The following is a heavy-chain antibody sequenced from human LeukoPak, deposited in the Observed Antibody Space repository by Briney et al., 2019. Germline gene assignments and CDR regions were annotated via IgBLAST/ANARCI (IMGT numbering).Heavy chain of an antibody. V-gene: IGHV1-18*01. CDR2: ISAYNGNT. D-gene: IGHD3-9*01. J-gene: IGHJ4*02. CDR1: GYTFTSYG. Sequence: ASVKVSCKASGYTFTSYGISWVRQAPGQGLEWMGWISAYNGNTNYAQKLQGRVTMTTDTSTSTAYMELRSLRSDDTAVYYCARTANYDILTGYFPLDYWGQGTLVTVSS. CDR3: ARTANYDILTGYFPLDY.